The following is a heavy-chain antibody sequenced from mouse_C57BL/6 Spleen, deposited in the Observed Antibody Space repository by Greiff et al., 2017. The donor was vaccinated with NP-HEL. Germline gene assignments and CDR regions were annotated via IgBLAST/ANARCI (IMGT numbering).Heavy chain of an antibody. CDR2: IDPETGGT. J-gene: IGHJ4*01. D-gene: IGHD2-4*01. V-gene: IGHV1-15*01. Sequence: VQLQQSGAELVRPGASVTLSCKASGYTFTDYEMHWVKQTPVHGLEWIGAIDPETGGTAYNQKFKGKAILTADKSSSTAYMELRSLTSEDSAVYYCTRWDYDLYYYAMDYWGQGTSVTVSS. CDR1: GYTFTDYE. CDR3: TRWDYDLYYYAMDY.